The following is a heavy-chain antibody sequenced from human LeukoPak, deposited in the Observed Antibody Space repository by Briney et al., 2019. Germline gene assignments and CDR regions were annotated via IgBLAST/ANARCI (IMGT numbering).Heavy chain of an antibody. CDR3: ARGDGSGSYYG. CDR1: GGTFSSYA. J-gene: IGHJ4*02. CDR2: IIPILGIA. D-gene: IGHD3-10*01. V-gene: IGHV1-69*04. Sequence: SVKVSCKASGGTFSSYAISWVRQAPGQGLEWMGRIIPILGIANYAQKFQGRVTITADKSTSTAYMELSSLRSEDTAVYYCARGDGSGSYYGWGQGTLVTVSS.